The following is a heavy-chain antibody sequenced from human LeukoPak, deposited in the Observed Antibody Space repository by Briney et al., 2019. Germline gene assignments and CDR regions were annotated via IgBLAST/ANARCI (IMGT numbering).Heavy chain of an antibody. Sequence: PSETLSLTCTVSGGSISSSSYYWGWIRQPPGKGLEWTGSIYYSGSTYYNPSLKSRVTISVDTSKNQFSLKLSSVTAADTAVYYCARILGVDVLMVYAISGAFDIWGQGTMVTVSS. V-gene: IGHV4-39*07. J-gene: IGHJ3*02. CDR2: IYYSGST. CDR1: GGSISSSSYY. CDR3: ARILGVDVLMVYAISGAFDI. D-gene: IGHD2-8*01.